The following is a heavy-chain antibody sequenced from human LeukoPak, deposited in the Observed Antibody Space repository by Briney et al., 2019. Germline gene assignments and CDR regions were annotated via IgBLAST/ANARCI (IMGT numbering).Heavy chain of an antibody. CDR3: ARDPYRFGSSAPFDC. V-gene: IGHV4-34*01. CDR1: GGSFSGYY. D-gene: IGHD3-10*01. CDR2: INHSGST. J-gene: IGHJ4*02. Sequence: SETLSLTCAVYGGSFSGYYWSWIRQPPGKGLEWIGEINHSGSTNYNPSLKSRVTISVDTSKNQFSLKLSSVTAADTAVYYCARDPYRFGSSAPFDCWGQGTLVTVSS.